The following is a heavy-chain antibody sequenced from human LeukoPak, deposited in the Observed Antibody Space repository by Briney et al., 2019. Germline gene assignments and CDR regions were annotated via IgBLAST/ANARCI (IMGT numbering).Heavy chain of an antibody. D-gene: IGHD6-13*01. V-gene: IGHV4-39*01. CDR3: ARQDSSSWIRRWFDP. Sequence: SETLSLTCTVSGGSISSSSYYWGWIRQPPGKGLEWSGSIYYSGSTYYNPSLKNRVTISVDTSKNQFSLKLSSVTAADTAVYYCARQDSSSWIRRWFDPWGQGTLVTVSS. CDR1: GGSISSSSYY. J-gene: IGHJ5*02. CDR2: IYYSGST.